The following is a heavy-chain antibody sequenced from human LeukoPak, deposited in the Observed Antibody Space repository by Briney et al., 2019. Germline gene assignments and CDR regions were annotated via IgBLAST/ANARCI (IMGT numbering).Heavy chain of an antibody. D-gene: IGHD3-10*01. CDR2: IYYSRST. CDR1: GGSISSYY. CDR3: ARDTYYGSGSYYPLVD. Sequence: PSETLSLTCTVSGGSISSYYWSWIRQPPGKGLEWIGNIYYSRSTTYNPSLKSRVTISVDTSKNQFTLKLSSVTAADTAVYYCARDTYYGSGSYYPLVDWGQGTLVTVSS. J-gene: IGHJ4*02. V-gene: IGHV4-59*12.